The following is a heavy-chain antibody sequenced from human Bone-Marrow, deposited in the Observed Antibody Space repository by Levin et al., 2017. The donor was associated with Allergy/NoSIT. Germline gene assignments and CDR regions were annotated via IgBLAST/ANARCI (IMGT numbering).Heavy chain of an antibody. Sequence: TGGSLRLSCAASGFTFSSYGMHWVRQAPGKGLEWVAVISYDGSNKYYADSVKGRFTISRDNSKNTLYLQMNSLRAEDTAVYYCAKGRRATMTSPPSDYWGQGTLVTVSS. CDR3: AKGRRATMTSPPSDY. D-gene: IGHD3-22*01. CDR1: GFTFSSYG. CDR2: ISYDGSNK. V-gene: IGHV3-30*18. J-gene: IGHJ4*02.